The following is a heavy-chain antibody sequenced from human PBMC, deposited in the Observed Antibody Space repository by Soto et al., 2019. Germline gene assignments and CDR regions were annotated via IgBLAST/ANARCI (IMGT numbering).Heavy chain of an antibody. Sequence: EVQLVQSGAEVKKPGESLRISCKGSGYSFTSYWISWVRQMPGKGLEWMGRIDPSDSYTNYSPSFQGHVTISADKSISTAYLQWSSLKASDTAMYYCARTLYSSSSVYAFDIWGQGTMVTVSS. J-gene: IGHJ3*02. D-gene: IGHD6-6*01. CDR2: IDPSDSYT. V-gene: IGHV5-10-1*03. CDR3: ARTLYSSSSVYAFDI. CDR1: GYSFTSYW.